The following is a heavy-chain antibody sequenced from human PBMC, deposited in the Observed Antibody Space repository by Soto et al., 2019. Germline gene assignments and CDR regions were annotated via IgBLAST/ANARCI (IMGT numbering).Heavy chain of an antibody. V-gene: IGHV3-23*01. CDR1: GFTFSSYA. J-gene: IGHJ5*02. Sequence: XGSLVLSCAASGFTFSSYAMSWVRQAPGKGLEWVSAISGSGGSTYYADSVKGRFTISRDNSKNTLYLQMNSLRAEDTAVYYCAKDSDPNWFDPWGQGTLVTVSS. CDR3: AKDSDPNWFDP. D-gene: IGHD3-10*01. CDR2: ISGSGGST.